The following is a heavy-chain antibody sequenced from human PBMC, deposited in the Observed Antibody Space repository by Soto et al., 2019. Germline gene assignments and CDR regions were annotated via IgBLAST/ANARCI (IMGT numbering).Heavy chain of an antibody. CDR2: IIPIFGTA. D-gene: IGHD6-13*01. CDR1: GCTFSSYA. Sequence: ASVKVSCKASGCTFSSYAISWVRQAPGQGLEWMGGIIPIFGTANYAQKFQGRVTITADESTSTAYMELSSLRSEDTAVYYCARVTSSSWLAWFDPWGQGTLVTVSS. J-gene: IGHJ5*02. CDR3: ARVTSSSWLAWFDP. V-gene: IGHV1-69*13.